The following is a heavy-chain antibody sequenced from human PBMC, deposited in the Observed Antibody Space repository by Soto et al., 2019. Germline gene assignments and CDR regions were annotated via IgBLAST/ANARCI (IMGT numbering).Heavy chain of an antibody. V-gene: IGHV1-18*01. CDR2: ISAYNANT. CDR1: GYTFTTYG. Sequence: QVHLVQSGAEVKKPGASVKVSCKASGYTFTTYGIAWVRQAPGQGLEWMGWISAYNANTDYAQRLQGRVTITTDTSPSTAHMGLGSLRSGRTAVYYCARGRYLDYWGQGTLVTVSS. CDR3: ARGRYLDY. D-gene: IGHD1-26*01. J-gene: IGHJ4*02.